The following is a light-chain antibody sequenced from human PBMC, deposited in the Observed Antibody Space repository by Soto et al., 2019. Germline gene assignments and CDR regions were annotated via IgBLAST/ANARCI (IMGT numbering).Light chain of an antibody. J-gene: IGKJ4*01. CDR1: QSVLYSSDNKNY. V-gene: IGKV4-1*01. CDR3: QQYYSPLSLT. Sequence: DIVMTQSPDSLAVSLGERATINCKSSQSVLYSSDNKNYLAWYQQKPGQPPKLLIKWASTRETGVPDRFSGSEYGTDFTLTISSLQTQDVAVYYCQQYYSPLSLTFGGGTKVEIK. CDR2: WAS.